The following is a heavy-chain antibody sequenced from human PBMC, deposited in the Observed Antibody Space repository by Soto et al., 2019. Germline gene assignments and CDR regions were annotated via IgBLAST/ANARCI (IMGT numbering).Heavy chain of an antibody. V-gene: IGHV3-33*01. CDR1: GFTFSNNG. CDR2: IWYDGINK. D-gene: IGHD2-15*01. J-gene: IGHJ6*02. CDR3: ARDRVQMVDGLDV. Sequence: QVQLVESGGGVVQPGMSLRLSCAASGFTFSNNGMHWVRQAPGKGLEWVAVIWYDGINKYYADSVKGRFIISRDNSKNTVYLQMNSLRAEDTAVYYCARDRVQMVDGLDVWGQGTTVTVSS.